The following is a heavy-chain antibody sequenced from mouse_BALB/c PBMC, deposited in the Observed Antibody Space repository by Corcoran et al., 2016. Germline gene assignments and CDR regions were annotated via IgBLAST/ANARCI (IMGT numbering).Heavy chain of an antibody. D-gene: IGHD2-4*01. CDR1: GYTFSSYW. J-gene: IGHJ3*01. Sequence: QVQLQQSGAELMKPGASVKISCKATGYTFSSYWIEWVKQRPGHGLEWIGEILPGSGSTNYNEKFKGKATFTADTSSNTAYMQLSSLTSEDSAVYYCARGVYHDYPFAYWGQGTLVTVSA. CDR2: ILPGSGST. CDR3: ARGVYHDYPFAY. V-gene: IGHV1-9*01.